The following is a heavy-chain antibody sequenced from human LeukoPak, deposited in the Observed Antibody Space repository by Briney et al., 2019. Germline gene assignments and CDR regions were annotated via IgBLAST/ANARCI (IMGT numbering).Heavy chain of an antibody. D-gene: IGHD3-10*01. Sequence: SETLSLTCTVSGGSISSGSYYWSCVRQPAGKGLEWIGRIYTSGSTNYNPSLKGRVTISVDTSKNQFSLKLSSVTAADTSVYYCARKDYDSGSYGINDAFDIWGQGIMVTVSS. CDR1: GGSISSGSYY. CDR3: ARKDYDSGSYGINDAFDI. J-gene: IGHJ3*02. V-gene: IGHV4-61*02. CDR2: IYTSGST.